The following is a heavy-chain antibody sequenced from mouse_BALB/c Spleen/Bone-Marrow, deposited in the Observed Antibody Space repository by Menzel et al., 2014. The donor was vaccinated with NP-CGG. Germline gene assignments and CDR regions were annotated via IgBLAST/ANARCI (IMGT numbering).Heavy chain of an antibody. Sequence: EVQRVESGGGLVEPGGSLKLSCAASGFTFSSYTMSWVRQTPEKRLEWVATISSGGSYTYYPDSVKGRFTISRDNAKNTLYLQMSSLKSEDTAMYYCTRDGKGNYDYAMDYWGQGTSVTVSS. D-gene: IGHD2-1*01. V-gene: IGHV5-6-4*01. CDR3: TRDGKGNYDYAMDY. CDR2: ISSGGSYT. J-gene: IGHJ4*01. CDR1: GFTFSSYT.